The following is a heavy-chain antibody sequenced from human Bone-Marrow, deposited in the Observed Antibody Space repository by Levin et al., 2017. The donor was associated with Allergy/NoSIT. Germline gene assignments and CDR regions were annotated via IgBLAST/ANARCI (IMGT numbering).Heavy chain of an antibody. CDR1: GFTFSSYD. CDR2: IGTAGDT. CDR3: ARFVGSSSSYGMDV. Sequence: GGSLRLSCAASGFTFSSYDMHWVRQATGKGLEWVSAIGTAGDTYYPGSVKGRFTISRENAKNSLYLQMNSLRAGDTAVYYCARFVGSSSSYGMDVWGQGTTVTVSS. J-gene: IGHJ6*02. V-gene: IGHV3-13*01. D-gene: IGHD6-13*01.